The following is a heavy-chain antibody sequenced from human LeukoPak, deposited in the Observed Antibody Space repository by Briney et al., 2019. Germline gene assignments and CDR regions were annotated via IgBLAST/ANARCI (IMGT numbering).Heavy chain of an antibody. D-gene: IGHD3-3*01. V-gene: IGHV3-23*01. CDR3: AKGALEIFGVVGAFDI. Sequence: QAGGSLRLSCAASGFTFSSYAMSWVRQAPGKGLEWVSAISGSGGSTYYADSVKGRFTISRDNSKNTLYLQMNSLRAEDTAVYYCAKGALEIFGVVGAFDIWGQGTMVTVSS. CDR1: GFTFSSYA. CDR2: ISGSGGST. J-gene: IGHJ3*02.